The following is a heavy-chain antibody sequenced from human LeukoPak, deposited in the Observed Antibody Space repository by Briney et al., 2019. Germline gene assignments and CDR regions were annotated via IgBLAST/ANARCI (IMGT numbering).Heavy chain of an antibody. D-gene: IGHD6-6*01. CDR2: IKQDGSEK. CDR1: GFTFSSYW. CDR3: ARERRSSRPYYYMDV. V-gene: IGHV3-7*01. J-gene: IGHJ6*03. Sequence: PGGSLRLSCAASGFTFSSYWMSWVRQAPGKGLEWVANIKQDGSEKYYVDSVKGRFTISRDNAKNSLYLQMNSLRAEDTAVYYCARERRSSRPYYYMDVWGKGTTVTVSS.